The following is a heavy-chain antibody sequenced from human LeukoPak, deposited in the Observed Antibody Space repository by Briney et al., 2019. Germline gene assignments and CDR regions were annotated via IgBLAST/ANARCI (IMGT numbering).Heavy chain of an antibody. V-gene: IGHV1-18*01. Sequence: ASVKVSCKASGYTFTNYGISWVRQAPGQGLEWMGWVSAYADDTNYVQKFQGRVTITTDESTSTAYMELSSLRSEDTAVYYCATTYYYGSGIDYWGQGTLVTVSS. J-gene: IGHJ4*02. D-gene: IGHD3-10*01. CDR2: VSAYADDT. CDR1: GYTFTNYG. CDR3: ATTYYYGSGIDY.